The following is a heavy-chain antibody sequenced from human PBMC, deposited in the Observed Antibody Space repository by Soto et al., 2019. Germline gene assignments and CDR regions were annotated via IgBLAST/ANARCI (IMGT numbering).Heavy chain of an antibody. CDR2: ISGYNDNT. CDR3: ARDNYERSGYFDY. D-gene: IGHD3-22*01. CDR1: GYTFTSYG. Sequence: QVQLVQSGAEVKKPGASVKVSCKASGYTFTSYGISWVRQAPGQGLEWMGWISGYNDNTKYAQKFQGRVTMTRDTSTSTAYMELRGLRSDDTAVYHCARDNYERSGYFDYWGQGTLVTVSS. J-gene: IGHJ4*02. V-gene: IGHV1-18*04.